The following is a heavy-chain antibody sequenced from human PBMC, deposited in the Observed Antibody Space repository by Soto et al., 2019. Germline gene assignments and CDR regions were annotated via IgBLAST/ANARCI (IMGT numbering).Heavy chain of an antibody. CDR3: ARILMVRGVIITTNYYYYGMDV. CDR1: GFSLSTSGMC. J-gene: IGHJ6*02. Sequence: GSGPTLVNPTQTLTLTCTFSGFSLSTSGMCVSWIRQPPGKALEWLALIDWDDDKYYSTSLKTRLTISKDTSKNQVVLTMTNMDPVDTATYYCARILMVRGVIITTNYYYYGMDVWGQGTTVTVSS. V-gene: IGHV2-70*01. D-gene: IGHD3-10*01. CDR2: IDWDDDK.